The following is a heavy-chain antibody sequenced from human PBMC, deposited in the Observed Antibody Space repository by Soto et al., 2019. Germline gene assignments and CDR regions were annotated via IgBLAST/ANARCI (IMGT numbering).Heavy chain of an antibody. CDR2: IKQDGSEK. CDR3: ARDLPLDCSSTSCYHGY. Sequence: GGSLRLSCAASGFTFSSYWMSWVRQAPGKGLEWVANIKQDGSEKYYVDSVKGRFTISRDNAKNSLYLQMNSLRAEDTAVYYCARDLPLDCSSTSCYHGYWGQGTLVTVSS. D-gene: IGHD2-2*01. J-gene: IGHJ4*02. V-gene: IGHV3-7*05. CDR1: GFTFSSYW.